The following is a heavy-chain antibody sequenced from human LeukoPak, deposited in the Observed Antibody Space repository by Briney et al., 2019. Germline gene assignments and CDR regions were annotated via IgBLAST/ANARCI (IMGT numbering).Heavy chain of an antibody. J-gene: IGHJ4*02. V-gene: IGHV4-34*01. CDR3: ARGLDTYKSGVD. CDR1: GGSFSGYY. Sequence: SETLSLTCAVYGGSFSGYYCTWIRQPPGKGLEWIGEIHPSGSTNYNPSLMSRVSLSLDTSKNPFSLRLSSVTAADTAVYFCARGLDTYKSGVDWGQGTLVTVSS. CDR2: IHPSGST. D-gene: IGHD1-26*01.